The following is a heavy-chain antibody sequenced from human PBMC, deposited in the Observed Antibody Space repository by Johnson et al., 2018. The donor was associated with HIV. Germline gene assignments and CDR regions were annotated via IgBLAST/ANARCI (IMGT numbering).Heavy chain of an antibody. CDR1: GFTFSDYY. CDR2: ISSSGSTI. V-gene: IGHV3-11*04. Sequence: QVQLVESGGGLVQPGGSLRLSCAASGFTFSDYYMSWIRQAPGKGLEWVSYISSSGSTINYAESLKGRFTISRDNAKNSLSLQMNILTAEDTAVYYCARAPEVRGIDAFDIWGQGTMVTVS. J-gene: IGHJ3*02. CDR3: ARAPEVRGIDAFDI. D-gene: IGHD3-10*01.